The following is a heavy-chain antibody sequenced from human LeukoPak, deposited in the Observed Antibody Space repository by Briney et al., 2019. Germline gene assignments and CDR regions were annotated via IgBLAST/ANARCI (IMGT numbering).Heavy chain of an antibody. CDR3: ARGGSLDV. D-gene: IGHD2-15*01. J-gene: IGHJ6*02. CDR1: GFTFSSYW. Sequence: GGPLRLSCEASGFTFSSYWMSWVRQAPGKGLEWVASINHNGNVNYYVDSVKGRFTISRDNAKNSLYLQMSNLRAEDTAVYFCARGGSLDVWGQGATVTVSS. CDR2: INHNGNVN. V-gene: IGHV3-7*03.